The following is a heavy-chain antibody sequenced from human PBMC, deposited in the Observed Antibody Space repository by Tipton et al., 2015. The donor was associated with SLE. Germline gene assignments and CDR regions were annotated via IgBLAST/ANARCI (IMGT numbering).Heavy chain of an antibody. J-gene: IGHJ4*02. CDR3: ARGVAERLGLDF. CDR1: GYFICTGYY. D-gene: IGHD6-19*01. CDR2: IFYSGDT. V-gene: IGHV4-38-2*02. Sequence: PSLTSTVSGYFICTGYYLAWIRQPPGKGLEWVCNIFYSGDTYYNPSLKSRVTMSVDPSKMQFSLNLNSVTAADTALYFCARGVAERLGLDFWGQGSLVTVSS.